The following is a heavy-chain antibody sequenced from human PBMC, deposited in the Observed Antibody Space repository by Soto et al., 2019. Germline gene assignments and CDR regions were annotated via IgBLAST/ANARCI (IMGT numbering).Heavy chain of an antibody. CDR1: GYTFTSYY. D-gene: IGHD2-2*01. CDR3: ARAEGCSSTSGYFDSSSQPLDL. CDR2: INPSGGST. V-gene: IGHV1-46*03. J-gene: IGHJ2*01. Sequence: QVQLVQSGAEVKKPGASVKVSCKASGYTFTSYYMHWVRQAPGQGLEWMGIINPSGGSTSYAQKFQVRVTMTRDTSTSTVYMELSSLRSEDTAVYYCARAEGCSSTSGYFDSSSQPLDLWGRGTLVTVSS.